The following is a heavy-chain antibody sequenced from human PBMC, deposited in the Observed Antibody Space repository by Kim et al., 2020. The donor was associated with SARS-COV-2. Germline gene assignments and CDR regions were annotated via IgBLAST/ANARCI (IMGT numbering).Heavy chain of an antibody. CDR3: ARQGGY. J-gene: IGHJ4*02. D-gene: IGHD1-26*01. V-gene: IGHV5-51*01. CDR2: GYSDT. Sequence: GYSDTRYRPSFQGQVTISADKSISTAYLQWSSLKASDTAMYYCARQGGYWGQGTLVTVSS.